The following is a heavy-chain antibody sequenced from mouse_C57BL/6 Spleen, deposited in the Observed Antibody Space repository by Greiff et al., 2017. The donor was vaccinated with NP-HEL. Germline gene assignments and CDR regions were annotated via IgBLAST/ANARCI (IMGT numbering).Heavy chain of an antibody. Sequence: QVQLQQPGAELVKPGASVKLSCKASGYTFTSYWMHWVKQRPGRGLEWIGRIDPNSGGTKYNEKFKSKATLTVDKPSSTAYMQLSSLTSEDSAVYYGARGITTVVAEGFAYWGQGTLVTVSA. CDR3: ARGITTVVAEGFAY. CDR2: IDPNSGGT. D-gene: IGHD1-1*01. J-gene: IGHJ3*01. V-gene: IGHV1-72*01. CDR1: GYTFTSYW.